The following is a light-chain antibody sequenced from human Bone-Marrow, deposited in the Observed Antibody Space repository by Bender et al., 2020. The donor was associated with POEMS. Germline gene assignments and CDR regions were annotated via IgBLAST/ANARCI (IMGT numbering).Light chain of an antibody. CDR2: RNN. CDR3: AAWDDSLSAVV. CDR1: TSNIGSHY. V-gene: IGLV1-47*01. Sequence: QSVLTQPPSASGTPGQRVTISCSGSTSNIGSHYVYWYQQLPGAAPTLLIYRNNLRPSGVPDRFSGSRSGTSASLAITGLQSDDEADYYCAAWDDSLSAVVFGGGTKLTVL. J-gene: IGLJ2*01.